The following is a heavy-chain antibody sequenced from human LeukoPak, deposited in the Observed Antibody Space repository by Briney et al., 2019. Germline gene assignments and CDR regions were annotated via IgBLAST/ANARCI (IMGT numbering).Heavy chain of an antibody. Sequence: SETLSLTCAVSGGSISSSNWWSWVRQPPGKGLEWIGEIYHSGSTNYNPSLKSRVTMSVDTSKNQFSLKLSSVTAADTAVYYCASQTYYYDSSGSIPFDYWGQGTLVTVSS. CDR3: ASQTYYYDSSGSIPFDY. V-gene: IGHV4-4*02. CDR2: IYHSGST. D-gene: IGHD3-22*01. J-gene: IGHJ4*02. CDR1: GGSISSSNW.